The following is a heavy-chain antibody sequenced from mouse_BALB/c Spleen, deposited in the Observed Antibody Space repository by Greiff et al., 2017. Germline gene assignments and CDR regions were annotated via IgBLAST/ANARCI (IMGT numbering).Heavy chain of an antibody. J-gene: IGHJ2*01. CDR3: TREGGTDFDY. Sequence: EVKLVESGGGLVKPGGSLKLSCAASGFTFSSYTMSWVRQTPEKRLEWVATISSGGSYTYYPDSVKGRFTISRDNAKNTLYLQMSSLKSEDTAMYYCTREGGTDFDYWGQGTTLTVSS. CDR1: GFTFSSYT. D-gene: IGHD4-1*01. V-gene: IGHV5-6-4*01. CDR2: ISSGGSYT.